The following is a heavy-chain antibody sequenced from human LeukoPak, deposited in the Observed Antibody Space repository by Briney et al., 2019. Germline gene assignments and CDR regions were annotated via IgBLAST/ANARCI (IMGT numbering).Heavy chain of an antibody. D-gene: IGHD2-2*01. CDR3: ARGMIVVVPAAEVLDAFDI. J-gene: IGHJ3*02. Sequence: HGESLQISCKGSGYSFTSYWIGWVRQMPGKGLEWMGIIYPGDSDTRYSPSFQGQVTISADKSISTAYLQWSILKASDTAMYYCARGMIVVVPAAEVLDAFDIWGQGTMVTVSS. CDR2: IYPGDSDT. CDR1: GYSFTSYW. V-gene: IGHV5-51*01.